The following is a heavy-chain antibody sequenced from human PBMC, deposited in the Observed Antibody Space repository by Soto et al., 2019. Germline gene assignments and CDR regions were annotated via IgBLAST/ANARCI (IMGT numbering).Heavy chain of an antibody. CDR1: GGSVSSGSYY. V-gene: IGHV4-61*01. D-gene: IGHD6-6*01. CDR3: ARDEIAARHFDY. J-gene: IGHJ4*02. Sequence: SETLSLTCTVSGGSVSSGSYYWSWIRQPPGKGLEWIGYIYYSGSTNYNPSLKSRVTISVDTSKNQFSLKLSSVTAADTAVYYCARDEIAARHFDYWGQGTLVTVSS. CDR2: IYYSGST.